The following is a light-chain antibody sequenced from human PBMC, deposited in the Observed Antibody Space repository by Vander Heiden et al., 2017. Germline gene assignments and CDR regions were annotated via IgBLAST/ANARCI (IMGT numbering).Light chain of an antibody. J-gene: IGKJ4*01. CDR3: QQYYSSPPT. Sequence: IVVSHSRDSLPDSLGDMASINCQSGKSVLYSSNTRNYLAWYQQKPSQPPKLLIYWASARESGVPDRFSGSGSGTDFTLTISSLQAEDVAVYYCQQYYSSPPTFGGGTKVAIK. V-gene: IGKV4-1*01. CDR1: KSVLYSSNTRNY. CDR2: WAS.